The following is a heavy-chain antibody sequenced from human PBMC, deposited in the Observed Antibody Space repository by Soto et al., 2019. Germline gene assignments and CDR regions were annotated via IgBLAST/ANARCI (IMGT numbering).Heavy chain of an antibody. D-gene: IGHD3-22*01. CDR2: VGTTGDT. J-gene: IGHJ4*02. Sequence: EVQLVESGGGLVQPGGSLRLSCSASGFTFSSYDMHWVRQGTGKGLEWVSAVGTTGDTYYAGSVKGRFTISRENAKNSLYLQMNSLRAGYTAIYFCARAIGPTLFHYWGQGTLVTVSS. V-gene: IGHV3-13*04. CDR3: ARAIGPTLFHY. CDR1: GFTFSSYD.